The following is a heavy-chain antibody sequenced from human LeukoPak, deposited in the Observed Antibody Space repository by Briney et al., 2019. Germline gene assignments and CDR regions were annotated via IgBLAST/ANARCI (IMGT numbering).Heavy chain of an antibody. CDR2: IIPIFGTA. CDR3: ARGLQFYIFDY. Sequence: AASVKVSCKASGGTFSSYAISWVRQAPGQGLEWMGGIIPIFGTANYAQKFQGRVTITADESTSTAYMELSSLRSEDTAVYYCARGLQFYIFDYWGQGTLVTVSS. CDR1: GGTFSSYA. V-gene: IGHV1-69*13. D-gene: IGHD5-24*01. J-gene: IGHJ4*02.